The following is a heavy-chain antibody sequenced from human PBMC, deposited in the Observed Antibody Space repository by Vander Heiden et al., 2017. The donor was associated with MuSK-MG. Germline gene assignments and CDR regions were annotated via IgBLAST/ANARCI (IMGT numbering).Heavy chain of an antibody. Sequence: QVQLVQSGAEVKKPGASVKVSCKASGYTFTSYDINWVRQATGQGLEVMGWMNPNSGNTGYAQKFQGRVTMTRNTSISTAYMELSSLRSEDTAVYYCAREGGDCSGGSCYSYYYYGMDVWGQGTTVTVSS. CDR2: MNPNSGNT. CDR1: GYTFTSYD. J-gene: IGHJ6*02. CDR3: AREGGDCSGGSCYSYYYYGMDV. D-gene: IGHD2-15*01. V-gene: IGHV1-8*01.